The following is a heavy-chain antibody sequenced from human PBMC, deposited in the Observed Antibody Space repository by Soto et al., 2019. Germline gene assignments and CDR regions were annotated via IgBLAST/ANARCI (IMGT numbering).Heavy chain of an antibody. CDR2: IYYSGST. V-gene: IGHV4-30-4*01. Sequence: SETLSLTCTVSGGSISSGDYYWSWIRQPPGKGLEWIGYIYYSGSTYYNPSLKSRVTISVDTSKNQFSLKLSSVTAADTAVYYCAQGIAAAGRVWFDPWGQGTLVTVSS. CDR1: GGSISSGDYY. J-gene: IGHJ5*02. CDR3: AQGIAAAGRVWFDP. D-gene: IGHD6-13*01.